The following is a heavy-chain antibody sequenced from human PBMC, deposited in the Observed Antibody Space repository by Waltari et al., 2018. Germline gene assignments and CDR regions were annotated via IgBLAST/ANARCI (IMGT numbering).Heavy chain of an antibody. CDR2: SRSRTKGDAT. CDR3: IRPVEMGID. V-gene: IGHV3-73*01. J-gene: IGHJ4*02. D-gene: IGHD7-27*01. CDR1: GLIFSDYA. Sequence: EVQLVESGGALVQPGGSLKLSCAASGLIFSDYAMHWVRQASGKGLEGVGRSRSRTKGDATAYAEPVQGRFTIPRDDSKNTAYLEMNSLKTDDTAVYYCIRPVEMGIDWGQGTLVTVSS.